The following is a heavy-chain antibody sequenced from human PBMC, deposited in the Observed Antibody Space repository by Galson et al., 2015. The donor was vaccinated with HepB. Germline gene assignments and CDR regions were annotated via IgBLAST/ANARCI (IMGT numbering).Heavy chain of an antibody. CDR3: AKGAVGGTEMKFDS. Sequence: SLRLSCAASGFVSSNYAMSWVRQAPGTGLEWVSGVSGSDSRTFYADSVKGRFTISRDNSKNTLDLQMNSLRAEDTAVYYCAKGAVGGTEMKFDSWGQGALVTASS. CDR2: VSGSDSRT. V-gene: IGHV3-23*01. CDR1: GFVSSNYA. J-gene: IGHJ4*02. D-gene: IGHD6-19*01.